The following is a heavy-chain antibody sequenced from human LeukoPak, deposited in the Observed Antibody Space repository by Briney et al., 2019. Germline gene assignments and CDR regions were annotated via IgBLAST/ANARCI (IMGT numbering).Heavy chain of an antibody. V-gene: IGHV3-33*01. D-gene: IGHD6-13*01. J-gene: IGHJ4*02. CDR3: ARDPSTPQQLGNFDY. CDR1: GFSFSSYG. Sequence: GGSLRLSCAASGFSFSSYGMHWVRQAPGKGLEWVAVIWYDGSNKYYADSVKGRFTISRDNAKNSLYLQMNSLRAEDTAVYYCARDPSTPQQLGNFDYWGQGTLVTVSS. CDR2: IWYDGSNK.